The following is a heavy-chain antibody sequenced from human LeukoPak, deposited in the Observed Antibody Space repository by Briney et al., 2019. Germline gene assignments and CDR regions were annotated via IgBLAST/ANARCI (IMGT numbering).Heavy chain of an antibody. D-gene: IGHD1-26*01. J-gene: IGHJ4*02. CDR1: GYTFTSYH. CDR2: IGVFNGNR. V-gene: IGHV1-18*01. Sequence: ASVKVSCKASGYTFTSYHINWVRQAPGQGLEWIGWIGVFNGNRNYAKSVQGRITLTADTSTNTTYMELRSLTSDDTAVYFCGRDWDWHVQFWGQGTLITVSS. CDR3: GRDWDWHVQF.